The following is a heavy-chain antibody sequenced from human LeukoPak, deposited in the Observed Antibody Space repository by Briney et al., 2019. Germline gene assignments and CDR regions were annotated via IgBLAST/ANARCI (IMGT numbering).Heavy chain of an antibody. Sequence: GGSLRLSCAASGFTFDDYAMHWVRQAPGKGLEWVSGISWNSGSIGYADSVKGRFTISRDNAKNFLYLQMNSLRAEDTALYYCAKEFRKRELLLLFDYWGQGTLVTVSS. J-gene: IGHJ4*02. D-gene: IGHD1-26*01. CDR2: ISWNSGSI. CDR3: AKEFRKRELLLLFDY. CDR1: GFTFDDYA. V-gene: IGHV3-9*01.